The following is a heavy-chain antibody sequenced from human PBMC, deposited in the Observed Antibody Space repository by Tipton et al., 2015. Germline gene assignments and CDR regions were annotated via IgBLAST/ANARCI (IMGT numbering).Heavy chain of an antibody. J-gene: IGHJ4*02. CDR3: ARARGRHGGLFDS. Sequence: TLSLTCTVSGGSVSSGSAYHWSWIRQPPGKGLEWIGNIDYSGTKNYNPPLKSRVTISLDTSKNQFSLKMSSVTASDTAAYYCARARGRHGGLFDSWGQGILVTVSS. CDR2: IDYSGTK. V-gene: IGHV4-61*01. CDR1: GGSVSSGSAYH. D-gene: IGHD4-23*01.